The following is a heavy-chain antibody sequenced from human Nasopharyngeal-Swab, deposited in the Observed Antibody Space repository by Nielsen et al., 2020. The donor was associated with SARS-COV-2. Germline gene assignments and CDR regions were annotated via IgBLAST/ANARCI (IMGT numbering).Heavy chain of an antibody. CDR2: IYLSGGP. Sequence: SETLSLTCVVSGASISNSNWWSWVRQPPGKGLEWLGQIYLSGGPAYNPSLKSRVTMSVDRSKNQFFLRLTSVTAADTAIYYCARHGVGSGWCFQHWGQGILVTVSS. CDR1: GASISNSNW. V-gene: IGHV4/OR15-8*01. CDR3: ARHGVGSGWCFQH. D-gene: IGHD6-19*01. J-gene: IGHJ1*01.